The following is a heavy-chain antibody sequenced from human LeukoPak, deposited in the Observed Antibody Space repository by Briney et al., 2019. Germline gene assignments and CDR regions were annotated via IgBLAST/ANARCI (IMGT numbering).Heavy chain of an antibody. J-gene: IGHJ4*02. CDR3: ARPGALSGGSWYFDY. CDR1: GYTFTDYY. CDR2: INPNSGDT. Sequence: ASVKVSCKASGYTFTDYYMHWVRQAPGQGLEWMRWINPNSGDTNSAQKFQGRVTMTRDTSISTAYMELIKLRSDDTAVYYCARPGALSGGSWYFDYWGQGTLVTVSS. D-gene: IGHD2-15*01. V-gene: IGHV1-2*02.